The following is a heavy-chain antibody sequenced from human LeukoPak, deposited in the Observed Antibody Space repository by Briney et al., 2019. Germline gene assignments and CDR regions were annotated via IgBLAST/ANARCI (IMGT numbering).Heavy chain of an antibody. CDR2: ISSSGSTI. V-gene: IGHV3-11*04. J-gene: IGHJ4*02. CDR1: GFTFSDYY. D-gene: IGHD3-3*01. Sequence: GGSLRLSCAASGFTFSDYYMSWIRQAPGKGLEWVSYISSSGSTIYYADSVKGRFTISRDNAKNSLYLQMNSLRAEDTAVYYCAKDPEYDFWSGYFSPFDYWGQGTLVTVSS. CDR3: AKDPEYDFWSGYFSPFDY.